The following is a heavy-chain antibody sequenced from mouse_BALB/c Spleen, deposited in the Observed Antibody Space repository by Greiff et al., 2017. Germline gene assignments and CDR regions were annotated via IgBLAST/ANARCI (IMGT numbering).Heavy chain of an antibody. V-gene: IGHV1-9*01. CDR2: IFPGSGST. J-gene: IGHJ4*01. CDR3: AKKLGGGAMDY. D-gene: IGHD4-1*01. Sequence: QVQLQQSGAELMKPGASVKISCKATGYTFSSYWIEWVKQRPGHGLEWIGEIFPGSGSTNYNEKFKGKATFTADTSSNTAYMQLSSLTSEDSAVYYCAKKLGGGAMDYWGQGTSVTVSS. CDR1: GYTFSSYW.